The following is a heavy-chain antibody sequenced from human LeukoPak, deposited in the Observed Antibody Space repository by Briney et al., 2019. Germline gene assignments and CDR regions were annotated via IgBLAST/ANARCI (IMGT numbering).Heavy chain of an antibody. J-gene: IGHJ5*02. CDR1: GGSLSNSLTSY. CDR2: MNYGRTS. CDR3: ASPRIQLDNWFDP. Sequence: PSETLSLTCTVSGGSLSNSLTSYWGWIRQPPGKGLEWIGSMNYGRTSHYIPSLKSRVTISVDTSKNQFSLKLSSVTAAGTAVYYCASPRIQLDNWFDPWGQGTLVTVSS. V-gene: IGHV4-39*01. D-gene: IGHD5-18*01.